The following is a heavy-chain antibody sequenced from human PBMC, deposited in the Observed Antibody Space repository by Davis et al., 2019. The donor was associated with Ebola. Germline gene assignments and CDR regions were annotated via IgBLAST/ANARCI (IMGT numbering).Heavy chain of an antibody. Sequence: HSQTLSLTCAISGDNVSSKSAAWNWIRQSPSRGLEWLGRTSSSSKWYTDYATSVNSRITINPDTSKNQFSLHLNSVTLEYTAVYYCARVSWGLSKAFDNWGQGTLVTVSS. CDR3: ARVSWGLSKAFDN. D-gene: IGHD3-16*01. CDR2: TSSSSKWYT. CDR1: GDNVSSKSAA. V-gene: IGHV6-1*01. J-gene: IGHJ4*02.